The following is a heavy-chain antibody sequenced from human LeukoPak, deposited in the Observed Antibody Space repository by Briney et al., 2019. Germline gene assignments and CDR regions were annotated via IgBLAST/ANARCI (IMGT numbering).Heavy chain of an antibody. Sequence: GGSLRLSCAASGFTFSSYEMNWVRQAPGKGLEWVSYISTSGTTIYYADSVKGRFTISRGNAKKSLYLQMHSLRAEDTAVYYCARDPIPAAMGTPFFDDWGQGTLVTVSS. CDR1: GFTFSSYE. CDR2: ISTSGTTI. CDR3: ARDPIPAAMGTPFFDD. V-gene: IGHV3-48*03. D-gene: IGHD2-2*01. J-gene: IGHJ4*02.